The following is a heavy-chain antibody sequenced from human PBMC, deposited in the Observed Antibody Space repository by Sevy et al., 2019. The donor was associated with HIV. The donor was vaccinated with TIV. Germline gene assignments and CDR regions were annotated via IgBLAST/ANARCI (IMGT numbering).Heavy chain of an antibody. J-gene: IGHJ4*02. V-gene: IGHV3-23*01. CDR2: ISGSGGST. D-gene: IGHD4-17*01. CDR3: AKDPRSRYGDYGEGSFYFDY. CDR1: GFTFSSYA. Sequence: GGYLRLSCAASGFTFSSYAMSWVRQAPGKGLEWVSAISGSGGSTYYADSVKGRFTISRDNSKNTLYLQMNSLRAEDTAVYYCAKDPRSRYGDYGEGSFYFDYWGQGTLVTVSS.